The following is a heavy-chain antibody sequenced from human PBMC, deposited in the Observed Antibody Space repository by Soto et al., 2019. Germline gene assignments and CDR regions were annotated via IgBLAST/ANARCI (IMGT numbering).Heavy chain of an antibody. V-gene: IGHV3-11*01. CDR1: RFTFSDYY. CDR2: ISSGGRTI. D-gene: IGHD5-12*01. Sequence: GSLRLSCAASRFTFSDYYMSWIRQAPGKGLEWVSHISSGGRTIYYADSVKGRFTISRDNAKNSLYLQLHSLRADDTAVYYCARGNKWLQSHFDFWGRGTLVTVS. CDR3: ARGNKWLQSHFDF. J-gene: IGHJ4*02.